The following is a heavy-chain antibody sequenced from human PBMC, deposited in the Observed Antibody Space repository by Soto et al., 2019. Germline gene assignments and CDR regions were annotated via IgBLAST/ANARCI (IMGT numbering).Heavy chain of an antibody. D-gene: IGHD6-19*01. J-gene: IGHJ4*02. V-gene: IGHV5-51*01. CDR3: ARLSSGWHSTNDY. CDR1: GSNFTSYW. Sequence: GGSLKISFKGSGSNFTSYWIGWVRQMPGKGLEWMGIIYPGDSDTRYSPSFQGQVTISADKSISTAYLQWSSLKASDTAMYYCARLSSGWHSTNDYWGQGTLVTVSS. CDR2: IYPGDSDT.